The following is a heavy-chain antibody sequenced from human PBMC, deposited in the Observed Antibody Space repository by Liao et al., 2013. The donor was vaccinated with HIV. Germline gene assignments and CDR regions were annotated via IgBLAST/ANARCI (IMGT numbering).Heavy chain of an antibody. D-gene: IGHD6-13*01. J-gene: IGHJ4*02. CDR1: GGSFSAYY. V-gene: IGHV4-34*01. CDR2: INHSGST. Sequence: QVQLQQWGAGLLKPSETLSLTCAVYGGSFSAYYWSWIRQPPGKGLEWIGEINHSGSTNYNPSLKSRVTMSVDTSKNQFSLKLSSVTAADTAVYYCASGIHSSSWYRTERGYDYWAREPWSPSPQ. CDR3: ASGIHSSSWYRTERGYDY.